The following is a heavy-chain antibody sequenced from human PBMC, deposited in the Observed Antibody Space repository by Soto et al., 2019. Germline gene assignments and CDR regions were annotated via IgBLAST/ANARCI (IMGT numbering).Heavy chain of an antibody. D-gene: IGHD3-16*02. V-gene: IGHV3-49*05. Sequence: NPGGSLRLSCSVSGINFEDFALNWLRQAPGKGLEWVGFIRDKTYGGTTEYAAAVKGRFTISRDDSRDIAYLQMNSLKAEDTAVYYCASGYRRVVAEYFQHWGQGSLVTVSS. J-gene: IGHJ1*01. CDR2: IRDKTYGGTT. CDR1: GINFEDFA. CDR3: ASGYRRVVAEYFQH.